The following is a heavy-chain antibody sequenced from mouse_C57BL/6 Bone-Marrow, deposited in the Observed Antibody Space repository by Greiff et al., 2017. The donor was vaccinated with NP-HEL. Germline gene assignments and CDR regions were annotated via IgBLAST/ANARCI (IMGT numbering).Heavy chain of an antibody. V-gene: IGHV5-4*01. Sequence: EVMLVESGGGLVKPGGFLKLSCAASGFTFSSYAMSWVRQTPEKRLEWVATISDGGSYTYYPDNVKGRFTISRDNAKNNLYLQMSHLKSEDTAMYYCARDRLPGYFDYWGQGTTLTVSS. D-gene: IGHD5-5*01. CDR1: GFTFSSYA. J-gene: IGHJ2*01. CDR3: ARDRLPGYFDY. CDR2: ISDGGSYT.